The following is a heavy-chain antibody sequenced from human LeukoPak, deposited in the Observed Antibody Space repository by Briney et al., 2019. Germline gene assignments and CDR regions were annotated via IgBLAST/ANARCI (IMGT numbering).Heavy chain of an antibody. Sequence: KPSQTLSVTCAISGDSVSSINGAWNWVRQSPSRGLEWLGRTYYRSKWYYDYASSMQGRISINPDASKNQFSLLLHSVTPEDTAVYYCARDVATSGWYTFDYWGQGSLVTVSS. J-gene: IGHJ4*02. CDR2: TYYRSKWYY. CDR3: ARDVATSGWYTFDY. V-gene: IGHV6-1*01. D-gene: IGHD6-19*01. CDR1: GDSVSSINGA.